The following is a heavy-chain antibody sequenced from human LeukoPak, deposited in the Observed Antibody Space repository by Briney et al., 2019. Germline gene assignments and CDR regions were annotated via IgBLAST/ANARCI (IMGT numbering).Heavy chain of an antibody. CDR2: VYPGDSQA. CDR3: ARRGYCNNDRCFEGTWWFDP. Sequence: GESLKISCQGSGYNSVLYWIGWVRQMPGKGLEWMGVVYPGDSQARYSPSFQGQVTMSADKSTNTAYLQWSSLKASDTAMYCARRGYCNNDRCFEGTWWFDPWGQGTQVTVSS. CDR1: GYNSVLYW. V-gene: IGHV5-51*01. J-gene: IGHJ5*02. D-gene: IGHD2-8*01.